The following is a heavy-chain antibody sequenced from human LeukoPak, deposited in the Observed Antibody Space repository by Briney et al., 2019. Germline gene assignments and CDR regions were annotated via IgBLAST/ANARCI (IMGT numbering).Heavy chain of an antibody. CDR2: ISSSGYST. V-gene: IGHV3-23*01. J-gene: IGHJ4*02. Sequence: GGSLRLSCAASGFTFSSYAMTWVRQAPGKGLEWVSTISSSGYSTYYADSVKGRFTIPRDNSKNTLYLQLNSLRAEDTTVYYCAKTTYASNSSGWYNHFDYWGQGTLVTVSS. D-gene: IGHD6-19*01. CDR3: AKTTYASNSSGWYNHFDY. CDR1: GFTFSSYA.